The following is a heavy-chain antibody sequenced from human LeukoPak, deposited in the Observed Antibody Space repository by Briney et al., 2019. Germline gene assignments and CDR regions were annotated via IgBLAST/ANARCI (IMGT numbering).Heavy chain of an antibody. D-gene: IGHD5-18*01. CDR2: IYTSGST. CDR3: ARDRGYSYVYFDY. J-gene: IGHJ4*02. CDR1: GGSISSGSYY. V-gene: IGHV4-61*02. Sequence: PSETLSLTCTVSGGSISSGSYYWSWIRQPAGKGLEWIGRIYTSGSTNYNPSLKSRVTISVDTSKNQFSLKLSSVTAADTAVYYCARDRGYSYVYFDYWGQGTLVTVSS.